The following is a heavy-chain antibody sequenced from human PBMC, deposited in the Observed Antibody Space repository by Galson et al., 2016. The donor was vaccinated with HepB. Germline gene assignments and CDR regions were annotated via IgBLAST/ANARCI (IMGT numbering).Heavy chain of an antibody. CDR1: GGTFSTYA. J-gene: IGHJ6*02. D-gene: IGHD5-18*01. V-gene: IGHV1-69*13. Sequence: SVKVSCKAPGGTFSTYAISWVRQAPGQGPEWMGGIIPLFGTSNYAQKFQGRLTITADASTSTGYMELSSLRSEDTAVYYCARWSTTMVGPPPYYYYYYAMDVWGQGTTVTVSS. CDR3: ARWSTTMVGPPPYYYYYYAMDV. CDR2: IIPLFGTS.